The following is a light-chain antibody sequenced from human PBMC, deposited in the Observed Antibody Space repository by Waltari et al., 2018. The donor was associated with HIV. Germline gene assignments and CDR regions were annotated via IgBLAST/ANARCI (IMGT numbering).Light chain of an antibody. CDR1: QSVNSQ. Sequence: EVVLTQSPAILPVSPGERVTLSRRASQSVNSQLAWYQQKVGQAPRLLIHGASSRASGIPARFSGSGSGTDFSLTISSLKSEDFAIYYCQQYDNWPYTFGQGTKLDI. CDR3: QQYDNWPYT. J-gene: IGKJ2*01. CDR2: GAS. V-gene: IGKV3-15*01.